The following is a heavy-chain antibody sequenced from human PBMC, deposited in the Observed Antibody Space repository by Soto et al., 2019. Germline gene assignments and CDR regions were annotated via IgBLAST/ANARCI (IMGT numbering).Heavy chain of an antibody. J-gene: IGHJ6*02. V-gene: IGHV1-69*01. CDR3: ARALFVTAMVVSDYYYGMDV. Sequence: QVQLVQSGAEVKKPGSSVKVSCKASGGTFSSYAISWVRQAPGQGLEWMGGIIPIFGTANYAQKFQGRVTITADESTSTAYMELSRLRSEDTAVYDCARALFVTAMVVSDYYYGMDVWGQGTTGTVSS. CDR2: IIPIFGTA. D-gene: IGHD5-18*01. CDR1: GGTFSSYA.